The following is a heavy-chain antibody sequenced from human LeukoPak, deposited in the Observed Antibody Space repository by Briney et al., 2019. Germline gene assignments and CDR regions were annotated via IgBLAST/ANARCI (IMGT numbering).Heavy chain of an antibody. CDR2: IHHNAST. D-gene: IGHD3-10*01. J-gene: IGHJ4*02. Sequence: SETLSLTCAVYGGSLSGYYWSWIRQPPGKGLEWIGQIHHNASTNYNPSLKSRVTISVDTSKNQFSLKLSSVTAADTAVYYCARERRLLWFGELLRGTKFDYWGQGTLVTVSS. V-gene: IGHV4-34*01. CDR3: ARERRLLWFGELLRGTKFDY. CDR1: GGSLSGYY.